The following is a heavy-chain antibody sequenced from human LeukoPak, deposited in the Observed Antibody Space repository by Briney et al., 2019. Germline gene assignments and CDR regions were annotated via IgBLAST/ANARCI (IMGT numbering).Heavy chain of an antibody. Sequence: SETLSLTCTVSGGSISSYYWSWIRQPPGKGLEWIGYIYYSGSTNYNPSLKSRVTISVDTSKNQFSLKLSSVTAADTAVYYCARGHSSGPEQVHPPHYWGQGTLVTVSS. CDR1: GGSISSYY. CDR3: ARGHSSGPEQVHPPHY. V-gene: IGHV4-59*01. J-gene: IGHJ4*02. CDR2: IYYSGST. D-gene: IGHD6-19*01.